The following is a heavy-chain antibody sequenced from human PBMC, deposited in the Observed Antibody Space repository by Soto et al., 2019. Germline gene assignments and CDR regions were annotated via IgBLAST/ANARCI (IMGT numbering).Heavy chain of an antibody. D-gene: IGHD4-4*01. J-gene: IGHJ4*02. CDR1: GGSIISGGHY. CDR3: ARGLVFASNPSYPGRFAY. CDR2: IYYSGST. Sequence: SETLSLTCTVSGGSIISGGHYWSWLRQRPGKGLEWIGYIYYSGSTYYNPSLKSRVTISVATTKNHFSLEFSSVTAAATAAYYCARGLVFASNPSYPGRFAYWGQGSRVTVSS. V-gene: IGHV4-31*03.